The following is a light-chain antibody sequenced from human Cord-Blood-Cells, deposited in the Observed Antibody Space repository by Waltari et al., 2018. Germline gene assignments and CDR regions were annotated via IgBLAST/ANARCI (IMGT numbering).Light chain of an antibody. CDR1: QSVLYSSNNKNY. Sequence: DIVMTQSPDSLAVSLGERATINCKSSQSVLYSSNNKNYLAWYQQKPGQPPKLLIYWASTRESGVPDRFSGSGSVTDCTLTISRLQAEDVAVYYCQQYYSTPLTFGGGTKVEIK. J-gene: IGKJ4*01. CDR2: WAS. V-gene: IGKV4-1*01. CDR3: QQYYSTPLT.